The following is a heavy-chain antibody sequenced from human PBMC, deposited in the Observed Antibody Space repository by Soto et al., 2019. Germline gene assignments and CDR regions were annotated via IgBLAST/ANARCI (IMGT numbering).Heavy chain of an antibody. CDR3: ARSIVVVTALDY. V-gene: IGHV1-3*05. Sequence: QVQLVQSGAEEKKPGASVKVSCKASGYTFTSYAMHWVRQAPGQRLEWMGWINAGNGNTKYSQKLQGRVTITRDTTASTAYMEMSRLRSDNTAVYYCARSIVVVTALDYWGQGALVTVSS. CDR1: GYTFTSYA. CDR2: INAGNGNT. J-gene: IGHJ4*02. D-gene: IGHD2-21*02.